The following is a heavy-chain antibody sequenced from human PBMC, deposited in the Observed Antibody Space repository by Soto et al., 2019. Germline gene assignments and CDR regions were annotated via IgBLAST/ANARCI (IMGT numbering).Heavy chain of an antibody. V-gene: IGHV3-74*01. CDR2: INDYGTTI. D-gene: IGHD1-1*01. Sequence: GGSLRFSCAASVFNLGSYWMHWVRQAPGKGLVWVSRINDYGTTINYAESVEGRFTISRDDAKSEVYLQMNNLRAEDTAVYYCARGGLEPFDYWGQGALVTVSS. CDR3: ARGGLEPFDY. CDR1: VFNLGSYW. J-gene: IGHJ4*02.